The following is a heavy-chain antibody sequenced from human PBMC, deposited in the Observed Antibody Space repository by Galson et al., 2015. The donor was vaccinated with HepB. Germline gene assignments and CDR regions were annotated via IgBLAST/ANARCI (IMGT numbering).Heavy chain of an antibody. CDR3: ARVLRAGAPYFDY. D-gene: IGHD4/OR15-4a*01. V-gene: IGHV1-18*01. CDR2: ISAYDGNT. Sequence: SVKVSCKASGYTFIRYSISWVRQAPGQGLEWMGWISAYDGNTNYEQKFQGRVTMTTDTPTSTAYMERKSLRSDDTAMYYCARVLRAGAPYFDYWGQGTLVTVSS. CDR1: GYTFIRYS. J-gene: IGHJ4*02.